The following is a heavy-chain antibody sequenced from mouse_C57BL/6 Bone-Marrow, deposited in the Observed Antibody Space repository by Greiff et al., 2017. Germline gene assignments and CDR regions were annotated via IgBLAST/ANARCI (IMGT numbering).Heavy chain of an antibody. CDR3: ARIAADYDSMDY. CDR2: IWWDDDK. J-gene: IGHJ4*01. D-gene: IGHD2-4*01. V-gene: IGHV8-8*01. Sequence: QVTLKECGPGILQPSQTLSLTCSFSGFSLSTFGMGVGWIRQPSGKGLGWLAHIWWDDDKYYNPALKSWLTLSKDTSKNQVFLKIANVDTADTATYYCARIAADYDSMDYWGQGTSVTVSS. CDR1: GFSLSTFGMG.